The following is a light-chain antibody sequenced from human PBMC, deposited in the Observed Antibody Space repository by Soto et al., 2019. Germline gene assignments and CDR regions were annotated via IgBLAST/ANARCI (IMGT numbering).Light chain of an antibody. Sequence: EVVLTQSPVTLSLSPGERATLSCRASQSFRGLLAWYQQKPGQAPRLLIYEAYNRATGIPPSFSGSGSGTDFTLTISSLEPEDSAVYYCQQRHMWPITFGQGTRLEIK. V-gene: IGKV3-11*01. J-gene: IGKJ5*01. CDR2: EAY. CDR3: QQRHMWPIT. CDR1: QSFRGL.